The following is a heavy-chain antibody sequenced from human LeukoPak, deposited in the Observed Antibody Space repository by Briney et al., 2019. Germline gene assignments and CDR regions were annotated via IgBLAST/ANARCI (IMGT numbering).Heavy chain of an antibody. V-gene: IGHV4-30-4*01. Sequence: PSETLSLTCTVSGGSISSGDYYWSWIRQPPGKGLEWIGYIYYSGSTYYNPSLKSRVTISVDTSKNQFSLKLSSVTAADTAVYYCARGGGTIFGVVFFDYWGQGTLVTVSS. J-gene: IGHJ4*02. D-gene: IGHD3-3*01. CDR3: ARGGGTIFGVVFFDY. CDR1: GGSISSGDYY. CDR2: IYYSGST.